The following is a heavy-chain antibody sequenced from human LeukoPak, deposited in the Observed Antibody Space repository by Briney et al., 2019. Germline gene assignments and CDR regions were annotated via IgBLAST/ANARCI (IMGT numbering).Heavy chain of an antibody. Sequence: GGSLRLSCAASGFTFSDEYMSWIRQAPGKGLEWISCVSNSGSSIYYADSVKGRFSISRDNVKNSLYLQMNSLRVEDTAVYYCARDGAYSASNFWGQGTMVAVSS. CDR2: VSNSGSSI. CDR3: ARDGAYSASNF. D-gene: IGHD6-13*01. J-gene: IGHJ3*01. CDR1: GFTFSDEY. V-gene: IGHV3-11*01.